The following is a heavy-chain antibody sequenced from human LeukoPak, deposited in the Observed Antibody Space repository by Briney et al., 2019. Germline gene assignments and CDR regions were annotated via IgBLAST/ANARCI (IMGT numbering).Heavy chain of an antibody. CDR3: ASHFSTGY. CDR1: GFTFSSSW. Sequence: GGSLRLSCAASGFTFSSSWMHWVRQAPGKGLVWVSRTNTDGGSTSYADSVKGRFTISRDNAKNTLYLQMNSLGVEDTAVYYCASHFSTGYWGQGTLVTVPS. V-gene: IGHV3-74*01. D-gene: IGHD1-1*01. CDR2: TNTDGGST. J-gene: IGHJ4*02.